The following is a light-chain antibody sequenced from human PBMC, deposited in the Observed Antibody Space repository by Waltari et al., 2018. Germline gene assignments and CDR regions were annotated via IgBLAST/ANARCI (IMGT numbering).Light chain of an antibody. CDR1: TCEVGIYDL. V-gene: IGLV2-23*02. Sequence: QSALPQPAPVSGTPGQSITISCTGTTCEVGIYDLAPWYQQHPGEAPKLLICEVFKRPPDISRRFSGSKSGSTASLTISGLQPEDEADYYCCSYAGRGTYVFGSGTKVTV. J-gene: IGLJ1*01. CDR2: EVF. CDR3: CSYAGRGTYV.